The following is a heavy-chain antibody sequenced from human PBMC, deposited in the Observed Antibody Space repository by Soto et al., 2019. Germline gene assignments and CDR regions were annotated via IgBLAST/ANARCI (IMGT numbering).Heavy chain of an antibody. V-gene: IGHV4-31*03. D-gene: IGHD4-17*01. J-gene: IGHJ4*02. CDR2: IYYSGST. CDR3: ARSGARTVGHFDY. CDR1: GGSISSVGYY. Sequence: QVQLQESGPGLVKPSQTLSLTCTVSGGSISSVGYYWSWIRQHPGKAQEWIGYIYYSGSTYYNPSLKSRVTISVDTSKNQFSLKLSSVTAADTAVYYCARSGARTVGHFDYWGQGTLVTVSS.